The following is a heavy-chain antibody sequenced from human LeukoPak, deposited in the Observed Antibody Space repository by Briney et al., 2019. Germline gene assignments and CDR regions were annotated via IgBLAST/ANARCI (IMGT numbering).Heavy chain of an antibody. Sequence: PGGSLRLSCAASGFTFSSYGMHWVRQAPGKGLEWVAFIRYDGSNKYYADSVKGRFTISRDNSKNTLYLQMNSLRAEDTAVYYCAKDLPPQTSSNYYYYYYGMDVWGQGITVTVSS. V-gene: IGHV3-30*02. CDR2: IRYDGSNK. CDR1: GFTFSSYG. J-gene: IGHJ6*02. D-gene: IGHD1-1*01. CDR3: AKDLPPQTSSNYYYYYYGMDV.